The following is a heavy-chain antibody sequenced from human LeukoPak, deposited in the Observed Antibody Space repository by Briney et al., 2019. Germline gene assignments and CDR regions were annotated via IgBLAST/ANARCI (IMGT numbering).Heavy chain of an antibody. V-gene: IGHV3-7*01. CDR2: INQNGSEK. CDR1: GFIFSSYW. D-gene: IGHD2/OR15-2a*01. CDR3: ARDTSRTMDV. Sequence: RPGGSLRLSCAASGFIFSSYWMSWVRQAPGKGLEWVANINQNGSEKYYVDSLKGRFTISRDNAKNTLYLQINSPRVEDTAVYFCARDTSRTMDVWGQGTTVTV. J-gene: IGHJ6*02.